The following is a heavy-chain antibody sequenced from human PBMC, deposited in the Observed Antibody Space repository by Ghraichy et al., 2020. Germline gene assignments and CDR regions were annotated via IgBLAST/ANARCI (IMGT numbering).Heavy chain of an antibody. CDR3: ARGRIAGRHEWFDP. V-gene: IGHV1-8*01. Sequence: ASVKVSCKASGYTFTSYDINWVRQATGQGLEWMGWMNPHSGNPGYAQKFQGRVTMTRNTSINTAYMELSSLRPEDTAVYYCARGRIAGRHEWFDPWGQGTLVTVSS. CDR2: MNPHSGNP. J-gene: IGHJ5*02. CDR1: GYTFTSYD. D-gene: IGHD6-6*01.